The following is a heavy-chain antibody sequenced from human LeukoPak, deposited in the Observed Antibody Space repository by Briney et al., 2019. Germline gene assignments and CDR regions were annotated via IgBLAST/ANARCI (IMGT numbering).Heavy chain of an antibody. V-gene: IGHV4-59*01. CDR1: GGSISSYY. CDR2: IYYSGST. Sequence: SETLSLTCTVSGGSISSYYWSWIRQPPGKGLEWIGYIYYSGSTNCNPSLKSRVTISVDTSKNQFSLKLSSVTAADTAVYYCARDDGTADDHFDYWGQGTLVTVSS. CDR3: ARDDGTADDHFDY. D-gene: IGHD3-16*01. J-gene: IGHJ4*02.